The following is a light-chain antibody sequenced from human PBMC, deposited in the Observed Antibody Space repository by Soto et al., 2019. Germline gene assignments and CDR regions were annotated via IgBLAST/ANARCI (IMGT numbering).Light chain of an antibody. CDR1: GSDVGGYKY. J-gene: IGLJ1*01. CDR2: DFS. CDR3: SSYASSSPFV. V-gene: IGLV2-14*01. Sequence: QAVRSESGWVTVSLGESIIISCTGTGSDVGGYKYVSWYQQLPGKAPKLMIYDFSYRPSGVSDRFSGSKSGNTASLIISGLQAEDEADYYCSSYASSSPFVFGTGTKVTVL.